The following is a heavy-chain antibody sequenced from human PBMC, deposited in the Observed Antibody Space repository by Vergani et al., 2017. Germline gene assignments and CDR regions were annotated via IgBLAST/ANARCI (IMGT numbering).Heavy chain of an antibody. J-gene: IGHJ4*02. V-gene: IGHV1-69*17. CDR2: IIPIFGIA. CDR1: GVTFSSYG. D-gene: IGHD3-22*01. CDR3: AGYYYDSSGPLRDY. Sequence: QVQLVQSGAEVKKPGSSVKVSCQASGVTFSSYGIRWVRQAPGQGMEWMGGIIPIFGIANYARKFQGRVTITADKSTRTAYMELSSLRSEDTAVYYCAGYYYDSSGPLRDYWGQGTLVTVSS.